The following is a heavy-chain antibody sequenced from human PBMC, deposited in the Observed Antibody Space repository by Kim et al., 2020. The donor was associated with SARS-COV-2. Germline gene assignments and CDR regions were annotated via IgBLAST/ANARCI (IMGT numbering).Heavy chain of an antibody. Sequence: SETLSLTCTVSGGSISSGGYYWSWIRQHPGKGLEWIGYIYYSGSTYYNPSLKSRVTISVDTSKNQFSLKLSSVTAADTAVHYCARIRRITMIVVVIADAFDIWGQGTMVTVSS. V-gene: IGHV4-31*03. CDR1: GGSISSGGYY. CDR3: ARIRRITMIVVVIADAFDI. CDR2: IYYSGST. D-gene: IGHD3-22*01. J-gene: IGHJ3*02.